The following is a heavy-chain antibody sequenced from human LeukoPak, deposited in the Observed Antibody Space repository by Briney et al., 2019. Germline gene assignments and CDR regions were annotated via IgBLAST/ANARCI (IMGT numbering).Heavy chain of an antibody. J-gene: IGHJ4*02. V-gene: IGHV3-7*03. Sequence: GGSLRLSCAASGFTFSSYWMSWVRQAPGKGLEWVANIKQDGSEKYYVDSVKGRFTISRDNAKNSLYLQMDSLRAEDTAVYYCARDGGYSSSWSLNLDYWGQGTLVTVSS. CDR2: IKQDGSEK. CDR3: ARDGGYSSSWSLNLDY. CDR1: GFTFSSYW. D-gene: IGHD6-13*01.